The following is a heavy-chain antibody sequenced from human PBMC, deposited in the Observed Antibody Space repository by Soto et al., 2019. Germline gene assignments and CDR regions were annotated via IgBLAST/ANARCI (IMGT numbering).Heavy chain of an antibody. CDR1: GGTFSSYA. CDR2: IIPIFGTA. Sequence: QVQLVQSGAEVKKPGSSVKVSCKASGGTFSSYAISWVRQAPGQGLEWMGGIIPIFGTANYAQKFQGRVTIIADESTSTAYMELSSLRSEDTAVYYCARPGAYGDYEYRYYYGMDVWGQGTTVTVSS. D-gene: IGHD4-17*01. J-gene: IGHJ6*02. CDR3: ARPGAYGDYEYRYYYGMDV. V-gene: IGHV1-69*01.